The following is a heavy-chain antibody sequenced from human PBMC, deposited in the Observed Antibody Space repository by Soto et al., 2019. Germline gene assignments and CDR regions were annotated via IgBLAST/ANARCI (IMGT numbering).Heavy chain of an antibody. J-gene: IGHJ3*02. D-gene: IGHD2-2*01. CDR2: IIPIFGTA. Sequence: ASVKVSCKASGGTFSSDAISWVREAPGQGLEWMGGIIPIFGTANYAQKFQGRVTITADESTSTAYMGLSSLRSEDTAVYYCARDIVVVPAAYSDAFDIWGQGTMVTVSS. CDR3: ARDIVVVPAAYSDAFDI. V-gene: IGHV1-69*13. CDR1: GGTFSSDA.